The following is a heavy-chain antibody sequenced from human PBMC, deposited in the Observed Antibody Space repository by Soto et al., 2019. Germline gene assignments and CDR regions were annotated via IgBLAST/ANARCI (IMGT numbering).Heavy chain of an antibody. D-gene: IGHD5-12*01. V-gene: IGHV1-69*08. Sequence: QVQLVQSGAEVKKPGSSVKVSCKASGGTFSSYTISWVRQAPGQGLEWMGRIIPILGIANYAQKFQGRVTITADKSTSTAYMELSSLRSEDTAVYYCARDCLWGGYGCRTYYFDYWGQGTLVTVSS. J-gene: IGHJ4*02. CDR3: ARDCLWGGYGCRTYYFDY. CDR2: IIPILGIA. CDR1: GGTFSSYT.